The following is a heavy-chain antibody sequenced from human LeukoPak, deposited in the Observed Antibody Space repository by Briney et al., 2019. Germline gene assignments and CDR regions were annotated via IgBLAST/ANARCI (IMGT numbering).Heavy chain of an antibody. CDR3: AINISYGSGDFDP. CDR1: GGSISSYY. Sequence: SETLSLTCTVSGGSISSYYWSWIRQPAGKGLEWIGRIYTSGSTNYDPSLKSRVTMSVDTSKNQFSLKLSSVTAADTAVYYCAINISYGSGDFDPWGQGTLVTVSS. V-gene: IGHV4-4*07. D-gene: IGHD3-10*01. CDR2: IYTSGST. J-gene: IGHJ5*02.